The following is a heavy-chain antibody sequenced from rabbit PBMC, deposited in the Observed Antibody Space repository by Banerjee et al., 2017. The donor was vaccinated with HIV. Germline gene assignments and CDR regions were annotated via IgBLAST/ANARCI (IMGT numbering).Heavy chain of an antibody. Sequence: QEQLEESGGDLVKPEGSLTLTCTASGFSFSNKYVMSWVRQAPGKGLEWIACINSSSGNTVYATWAKGRFTISKTSSTTVTLQMTSLTAADTATYFCGRGVNSVAWGADLWGPGTLVTVS. V-gene: IGHV1S45*01. CDR2: INSSSGNT. J-gene: IGHJ4*01. CDR3: GRGVNSVAWGADL. CDR1: GFSFSNKYV. D-gene: IGHD4-1*01.